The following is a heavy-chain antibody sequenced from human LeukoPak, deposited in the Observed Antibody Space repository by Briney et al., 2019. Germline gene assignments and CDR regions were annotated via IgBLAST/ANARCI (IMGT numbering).Heavy chain of an antibody. D-gene: IGHD1-1*01. CDR3: AKGQELDDGVFDS. J-gene: IGHJ4*02. CDR1: GGSISSYY. CDR2: IYYSGST. Sequence: KSSETLSLTCTVSGGSISSYYWSWIRQTPGKGLEWIGYIYYSGSTNYNPSLKSRVTISVDTSKNQFSLKLSSVTAADTATYYCAKGQELDDGVFDSWGQGTLVTVSS. V-gene: IGHV4-59*08.